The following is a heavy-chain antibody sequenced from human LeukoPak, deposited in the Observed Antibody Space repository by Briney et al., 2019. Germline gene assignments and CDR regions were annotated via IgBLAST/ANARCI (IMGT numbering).Heavy chain of an antibody. J-gene: IGHJ3*02. CDR3: AKENTPFGSSVVNKIGGAFDT. Sequence: SGGSLRLSCAASGFTFSTFAMSWVRQAPGKGLEWVSTISGNGGNTYYADSVKGRFTISRDNSKNTLYLQMNSLRAEDTAIYFCAKENTPFGSSVVNKIGGAFDTWGQGTRVTVSS. D-gene: IGHD3-22*01. V-gene: IGHV3-23*01. CDR2: ISGNGGNT. CDR1: GFTFSTFA.